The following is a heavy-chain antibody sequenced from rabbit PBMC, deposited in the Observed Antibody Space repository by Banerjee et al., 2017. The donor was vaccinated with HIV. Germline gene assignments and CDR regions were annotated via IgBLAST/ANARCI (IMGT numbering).Heavy chain of an antibody. CDR1: GFTLSSYW. CDR2: IYTSSGKT. CDR3: ARGWTYGDAGYAHAFKL. D-gene: IGHD6-1*01. Sequence: QEQLVESGGGLVQPEGSLTLTCKASGFTLSSYWICWVRQAPGKGLEWIACIYTSSGKTYYASWVNGRFTISRSTSLNTVDLKMTSLTAADTATYFCARGWTYGDAGYAHAFKLWGPGTLVTVS. J-gene: IGHJ4*01. V-gene: IGHV1S43*01.